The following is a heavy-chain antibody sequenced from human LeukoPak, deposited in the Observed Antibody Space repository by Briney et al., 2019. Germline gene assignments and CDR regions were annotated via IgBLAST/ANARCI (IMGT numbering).Heavy chain of an antibody. Sequence: GGSLRLSCAASGFTFSSYAMSWVRQAPGKGLEWVSCISGSGTSTNYEDSVKGRFTISRDNSKNTLYLQMDSLRAEDTAVYYCAKDRNYYDSTGYSDYWGQGTLVTVSS. D-gene: IGHD3-22*01. CDR2: ISGSGTST. J-gene: IGHJ4*02. CDR1: GFTFSSYA. CDR3: AKDRNYYDSTGYSDY. V-gene: IGHV3-23*01.